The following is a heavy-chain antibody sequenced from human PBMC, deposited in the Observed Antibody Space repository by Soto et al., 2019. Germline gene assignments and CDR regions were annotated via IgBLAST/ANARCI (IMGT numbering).Heavy chain of an antibody. CDR1: GGFISSSNCY. J-gene: IGHJ3*01. Sequence: QLQLQESGPGLVKPSETLSLTCTVSGGFISSSNCYWGWIRQPPGKGLEWIGSIYHSGSTYYNPSLKSRVTIPVDTSKNQFSLKVTSVTAADTAVYYCARPVGVEQQLVHDAFDLWGQGTMVAVSS. D-gene: IGHD6-13*01. V-gene: IGHV4-39*01. CDR2: IYHSGST. CDR3: ARPVGVEQQLVHDAFDL.